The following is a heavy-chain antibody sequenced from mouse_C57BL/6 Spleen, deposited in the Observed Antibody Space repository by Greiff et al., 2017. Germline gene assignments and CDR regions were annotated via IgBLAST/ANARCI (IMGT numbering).Heavy chain of an antibody. V-gene: IGHV1-54*01. J-gene: IGHJ4*01. CDR2: INPGSGGT. D-gene: IGHD1-1*01. CDR1: GYAFTNYL. CDR3: ARGPYYYGSSYDAMDY. Sequence: QVQLQQSGAELVRPGTSVKVSCKASGYAFTNYLIEWVKQRPGQGLEWIGVINPGSGGTNYNEKFKGKATLTADKSSSTAYMQLSGLTSEDSAVYFCARGPYYYGSSYDAMDYWGQGTSVTVSS.